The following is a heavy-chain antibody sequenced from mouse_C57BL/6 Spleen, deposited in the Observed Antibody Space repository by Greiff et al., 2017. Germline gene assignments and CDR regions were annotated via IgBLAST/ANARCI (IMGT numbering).Heavy chain of an antibody. D-gene: IGHD1-1*01. CDR1: GYTFTDYY. CDR3: AIDYGSSYGFAY. CDR2: IYPGSGNT. Sequence: VQLQQSGAELVRPGASVKLSCKASGYTFTDYYINWVKQRPGQGLEWIARIYPGSGNTYYNEKFKGKATLTAEKSSSTAYMQLSSLTSEDSAVYFCAIDYGSSYGFAYWGQGTLVTVSA. V-gene: IGHV1-76*01. J-gene: IGHJ3*01.